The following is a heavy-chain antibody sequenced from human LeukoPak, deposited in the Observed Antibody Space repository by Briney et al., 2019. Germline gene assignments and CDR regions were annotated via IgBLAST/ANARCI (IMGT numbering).Heavy chain of an antibody. J-gene: IGHJ5*02. CDR1: GYTFTGYY. Sequence: GASVKVSCKASGYTFTGYYMHCARQAPGQGLEWRGWINPNSGGTNYAQKFQGRVTMTRDTSISTAYMELSRLRSDDTAVYYCARDRPGRYCSTISCYSASPFDPWGQGTLVTVSS. CDR2: INPNSGGT. CDR3: ARDRPGRYCSTISCYSASPFDP. V-gene: IGHV1-2*02. D-gene: IGHD2-2*02.